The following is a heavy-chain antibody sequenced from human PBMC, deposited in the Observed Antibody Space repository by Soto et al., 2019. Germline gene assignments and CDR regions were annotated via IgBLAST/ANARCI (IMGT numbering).Heavy chain of an antibody. J-gene: IGHJ3*02. CDR2: IYYSGST. V-gene: IGHV4-59*08. CDR3: ARLDIVVRDAFDI. D-gene: IGHD2-21*01. Sequence: SETLSLTCTVSGGSMDSYYWSWIRQPPGKGLEWIGHIYYSGSTDYNPSLQSRVTISVDTSKNQFSLKLTSVTAADTAVYYCARLDIVVRDAFDIWGQGTMVTVSS. CDR1: GGSMDSYY.